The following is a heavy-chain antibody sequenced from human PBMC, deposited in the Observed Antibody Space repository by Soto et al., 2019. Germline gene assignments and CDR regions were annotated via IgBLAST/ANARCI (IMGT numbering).Heavy chain of an antibody. D-gene: IGHD2-21*02. CDR3: ARDLWGYCGTDCYPLDV. J-gene: IGHJ6*02. CDR2: MYNTGST. CDR1: GGSISGYY. V-gene: IGHV4-59*01. Sequence: SVTLSLTCTVSGGSISGYYWSWIRPPPGKGLEWIGYMYNTGSTVYNPSFKSRVTISVDTSKNQFSLKLNSVTAADTAVYYCARDLWGYCGTDCYPLDVWGQGTTVTVS.